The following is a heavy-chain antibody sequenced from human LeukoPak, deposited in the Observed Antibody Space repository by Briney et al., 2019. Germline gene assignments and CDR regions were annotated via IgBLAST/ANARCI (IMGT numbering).Heavy chain of an antibody. Sequence: GGSLRLSCAASGFPMSSYWMLWVRQVPQKGLEWVSRIDNDGNNINHADSVKGRFSVSRDNAKNTLYLQMSSLRVEDTAVYFCTRGAYPSGFDIWGQGTTVTVS. V-gene: IGHV3-74*01. D-gene: IGHD1-26*01. J-gene: IGHJ3*02. CDR2: IDNDGNNI. CDR3: TRGAYPSGFDI. CDR1: GFPMSSYW.